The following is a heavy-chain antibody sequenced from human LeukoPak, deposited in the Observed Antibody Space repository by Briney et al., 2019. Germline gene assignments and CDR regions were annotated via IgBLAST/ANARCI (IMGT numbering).Heavy chain of an antibody. CDR2: IYYSGST. CDR1: GGSISSGGYY. CDR3: ARDSSGYSSLDY. D-gene: IGHD3-22*01. J-gene: IGHJ4*02. Sequence: SETLSLTCTVSGGSISSGGYYWSWIRQHPGKGLEWIGYIYYSGSTYYNPSLKSRVTISVDTSKNQFSLKLSSVTAADTAVYYYARDSSGYSSLDYWGQGTLVTVSS. V-gene: IGHV4-31*03.